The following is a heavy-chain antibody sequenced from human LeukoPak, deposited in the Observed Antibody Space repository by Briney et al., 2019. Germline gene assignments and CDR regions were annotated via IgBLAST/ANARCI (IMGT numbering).Heavy chain of an antibody. CDR1: GGSINSGDYY. Sequence: PSETLSLTCTVSGGSINSGDYYWSWIRQPPRKGLEWIGYIYYSGSTYYNPSLKSRVAISVDTSKNQFSLKLSSVTAADTAVYYCASSLGAYGHGAFDIWGQGTMVTVSS. CDR2: IYYSGST. J-gene: IGHJ3*02. V-gene: IGHV4-30-4*01. D-gene: IGHD4-17*01. CDR3: ASSLGAYGHGAFDI.